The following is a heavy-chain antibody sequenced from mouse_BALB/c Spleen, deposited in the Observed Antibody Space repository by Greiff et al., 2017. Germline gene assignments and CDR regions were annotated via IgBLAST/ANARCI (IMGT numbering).Heavy chain of an antibody. J-gene: IGHJ2*01. CDR1: GFTFSDYY. CDR3: ARDLRLDY. Sequence: EVQGVESGGGLVKPGGSLKLSCAASGFTFSDYYMYWVRQTPEKRLEWVATISDGGSYTYYPDSVKGRFTISRDNAKNNLYLQMSSLKSEDTAMYYCARDLRLDYWGQGTTLTVSS. CDR2: ISDGGSYT. V-gene: IGHV5-4*02. D-gene: IGHD1-2*01.